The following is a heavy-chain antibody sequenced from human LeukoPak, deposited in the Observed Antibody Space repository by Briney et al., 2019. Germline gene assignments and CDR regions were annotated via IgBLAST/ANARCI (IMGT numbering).Heavy chain of an antibody. V-gene: IGHV4-31*03. CDR3: ARGLMTVDVYFDY. D-gene: IGHD2-21*01. CDR2: IHYSGST. Sequence: KPSQTLSLTCSVSGGSISSGSYYWSWIRQHPGKGLEWIGYIHYSGSTYYNPSLKSRVTISVDRSKNQFSLKLNSVTAADTAVYYCARGLMTVDVYFDYWGQGTLVTVSS. J-gene: IGHJ4*02. CDR1: GGSISSGSYY.